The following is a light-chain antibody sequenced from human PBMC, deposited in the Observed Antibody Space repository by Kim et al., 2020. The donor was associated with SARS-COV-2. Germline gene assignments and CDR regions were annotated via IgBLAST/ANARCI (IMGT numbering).Light chain of an antibody. Sequence: SYELTQPPSVSVSPGQTASITCSGYKLGDKYVSWYQQKPGQSPVVVIYQDKQRPSGIPERFSGSNSGNTATLTISGTQAMDEADYYCQAWDSSTHNYVFGGGTKVTVL. J-gene: IGLJ1*01. CDR1: KLGDKY. V-gene: IGLV3-1*01. CDR2: QDK. CDR3: QAWDSSTHNYV.